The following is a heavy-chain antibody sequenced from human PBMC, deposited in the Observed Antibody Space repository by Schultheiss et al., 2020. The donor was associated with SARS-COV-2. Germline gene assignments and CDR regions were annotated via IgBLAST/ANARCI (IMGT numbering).Heavy chain of an antibody. CDR2: IHHSGST. V-gene: IGHV4-59*12. Sequence: SQTLSLTCTVSGGSISSYYWNWIRQPPGKGLEWIGEIHHSGSTNYNPSLKSRVTISVDTSKNQFSLKLSSVTAADTAVYYCAKDGVYDSTDFDYWGQGTLVTVSS. CDR3: AKDGVYDSTDFDY. J-gene: IGHJ4*02. CDR1: GGSISSYY. D-gene: IGHD3-22*01.